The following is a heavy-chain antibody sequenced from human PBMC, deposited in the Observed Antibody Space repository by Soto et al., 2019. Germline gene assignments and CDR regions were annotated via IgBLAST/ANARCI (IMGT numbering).Heavy chain of an antibody. CDR3: AKGVGPYPDYFDY. V-gene: IGHV3-30*18. Sequence: QVQLVESGGGVVQPGRSLRLSCAASGFTFSNYGIHWVRQAPGKGLEWVAVISYDGSNKYYADSVKGRFTFSRDNSKNPLYLQMNSLRAEDTAMYYCAKGVGPYPDYFDYWGQITLVTVSS. J-gene: IGHJ4*02. CDR1: GFTFSNYG. CDR2: ISYDGSNK.